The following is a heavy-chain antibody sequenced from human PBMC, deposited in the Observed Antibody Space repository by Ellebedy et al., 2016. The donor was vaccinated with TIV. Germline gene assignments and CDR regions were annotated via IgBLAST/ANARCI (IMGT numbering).Heavy chain of an antibody. CDR1: GFTFSSYA. CDR2: ISGSGGST. J-gene: IGHJ5*02. V-gene: IGHV3-23*01. D-gene: IGHD3-10*01. CDR3: AKTVSGSYFPDWFDP. Sequence: GGSLRLSCAASGFTFSSYAMSWVRQAPGKGLEWVSAISGSGGSTYYADSVKGRFTISRDNSKNTLYLQMNSLRAEDTAVYYCAKTVSGSYFPDWFDPWGQGTLVTVSS.